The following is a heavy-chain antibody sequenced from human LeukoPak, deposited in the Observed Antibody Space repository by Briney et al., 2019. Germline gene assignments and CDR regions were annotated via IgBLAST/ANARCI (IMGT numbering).Heavy chain of an antibody. CDR2: IYYSGST. Sequence: PSETLSLTCPLSGGSISSSSYYWGWIRQPPGKGLEWIGSIYYSGSTYYNPSLKSRVTISVDTSKNQFSLKLSSVTAADTAVYYCARGVQLWEGLHDYWGQGTLVTVSS. D-gene: IGHD5-18*01. J-gene: IGHJ4*02. V-gene: IGHV4-39*01. CDR3: ARGVQLWEGLHDY. CDR1: GGSISSSSYY.